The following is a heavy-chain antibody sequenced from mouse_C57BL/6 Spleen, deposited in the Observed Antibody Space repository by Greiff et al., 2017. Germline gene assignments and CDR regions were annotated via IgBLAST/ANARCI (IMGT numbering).Heavy chain of an antibody. V-gene: IGHV1-15*01. Sequence: QVQLQQSGAELVRPGASVTLSCKASGYTFTDYEMHWVKQTPVHGLEWIGAIDPETGGTAYNQKFKGKAILTADKSSSTAYMELRSLTSEDSAVYYCTSSLGSRWYFDVWGTGTTVTVSS. CDR1: GYTFTDYE. D-gene: IGHD1-1*01. CDR3: TSSLGSRWYFDV. J-gene: IGHJ1*03. CDR2: IDPETGGT.